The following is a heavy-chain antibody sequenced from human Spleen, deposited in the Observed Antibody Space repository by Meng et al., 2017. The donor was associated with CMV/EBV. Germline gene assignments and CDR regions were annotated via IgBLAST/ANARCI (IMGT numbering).Heavy chain of an antibody. J-gene: IGHJ4*02. V-gene: IGHV4-34*01. D-gene: IGHD6-6*01. CDR1: GGSFSGYY. CDR2: INHSGST. Sequence: SKTLSLTCAVYGGSFSGYYWSWIRQPPGKGLEWIGEINHSGSTNYNPSLKSRVTISVDTSKNQFSLKLSSVTAADTAVYYCARIGYSSSYYYWGQGTLVTVSS. CDR3: ARIGYSSSYYY.